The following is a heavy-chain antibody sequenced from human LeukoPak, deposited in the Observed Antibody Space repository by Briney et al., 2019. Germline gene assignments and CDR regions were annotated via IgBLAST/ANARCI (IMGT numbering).Heavy chain of an antibody. CDR3: ARGLLWFGESSFDY. J-gene: IGHJ4*02. CDR1: GFTFSSYW. V-gene: IGHV3-74*01. CDR2: INSDGSST. D-gene: IGHD3-10*01. Sequence: GGSLRLSCAASGFTFSSYWMHWVRHAPGKGLVWVSRINSDGSSTIYADSVKGRFTISRDNAKNTLYLQMNSLRAEDTAVYYCARGLLWFGESSFDYWGQGTLVTVSS.